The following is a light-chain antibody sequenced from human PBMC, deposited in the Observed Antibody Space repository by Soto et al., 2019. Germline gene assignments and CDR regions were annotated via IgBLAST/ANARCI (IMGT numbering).Light chain of an antibody. CDR3: GTWDTSLSAVV. V-gene: IGLV1-51*01. CDR1: FSNIGKNY. J-gene: IGLJ2*01. Sequence: QSVLTQPPSVSAAPGQKVTISCSGSFSNIGKNYVSWYQRLPGTAPKLLIYDNNERSSGIPDRFSGSKSGTSATLGIAGLQTGDEDDYYCGTWDTSLSAVVFGGGTKLTVL. CDR2: DNN.